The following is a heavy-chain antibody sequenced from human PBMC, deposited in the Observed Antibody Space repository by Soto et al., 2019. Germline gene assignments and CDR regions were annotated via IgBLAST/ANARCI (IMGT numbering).Heavy chain of an antibody. CDR1: GFTFSSYG. CDR3: AKDRWMTAMNAEYFQH. J-gene: IGHJ1*01. Sequence: QVQLVESGGGVVQPGRSLRLSCAASGFTFSSYGMHWVRQAPGKGLEWVAVISYDGSNKYYADSVKGRFTISRDNSKNTLYLQMNSLRAEDTAVYYCAKDRWMTAMNAEYFQHWGHGTLVTVSS. V-gene: IGHV3-30*18. CDR2: ISYDGSNK. D-gene: IGHD2-21*02.